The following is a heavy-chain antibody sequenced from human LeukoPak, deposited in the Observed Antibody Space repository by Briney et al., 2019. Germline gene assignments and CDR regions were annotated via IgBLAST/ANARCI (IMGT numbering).Heavy chain of an antibody. Sequence: SVKVSCKASGGTFSNYAISWVRQAPGQGLEWMGGIIPIFGTANYAQKFQGRVTITTDESTSTAYMELSSLRSEDTAVYYCARGSVPFGVLNNWFDPWGQGTLVTVSS. CDR1: GGTFSNYA. CDR2: IIPIFGTA. J-gene: IGHJ5*02. CDR3: ARGSVPFGVLNNWFDP. V-gene: IGHV1-69*05. D-gene: IGHD3-3*01.